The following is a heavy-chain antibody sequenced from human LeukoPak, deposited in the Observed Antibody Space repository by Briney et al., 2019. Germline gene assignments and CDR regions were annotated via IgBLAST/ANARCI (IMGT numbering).Heavy chain of an antibody. Sequence: GASVKVSCKASGYTFTSYGISWVRQAPGQGLEWMAWISAYNGNTNYAQKLQGRVTMTTDTSTSTAYMELKSLRADDTAVYYCAREVTIFGVVINGYYFDYWGQGTLVTVSS. CDR1: GYTFTSYG. V-gene: IGHV1-18*01. CDR2: ISAYNGNT. CDR3: AREVTIFGVVINGYYFDY. J-gene: IGHJ4*02. D-gene: IGHD3-3*01.